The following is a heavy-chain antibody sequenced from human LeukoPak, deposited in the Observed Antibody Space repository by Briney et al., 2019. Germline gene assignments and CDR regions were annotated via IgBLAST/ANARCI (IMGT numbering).Heavy chain of an antibody. D-gene: IGHD3-22*01. V-gene: IGHV3-48*04. CDR2: ISSSSSTI. CDR1: GFTFSSYS. Sequence: GGSLRLSCAASGFTFSSYSMNWVRQAPGKGLEWVSSISSSSSTIYYADSVKGRFTISRDNSKNSLYLQMNSLRAEDTAVYYGAKDPPYYYDSSLDYWGQGTLVTVSS. CDR3: AKDPPYYYDSSLDY. J-gene: IGHJ4*02.